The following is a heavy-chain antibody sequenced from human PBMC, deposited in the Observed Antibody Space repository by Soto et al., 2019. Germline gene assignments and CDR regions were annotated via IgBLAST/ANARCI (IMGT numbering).Heavy chain of an antibody. D-gene: IGHD1-26*01. CDR1: GYTFTSYG. CDR3: AREGAIVGATSGSDY. Sequence: APVKVSCKASGYTFTSYGISWVRQAPGQGLEWMGWISAYNGNTNYAQKLQGRVTMTTDTSTSTAYMELRSLRSDDTAVYYCAREGAIVGATSGSDYWGQGTLVTVSS. J-gene: IGHJ4*02. V-gene: IGHV1-18*01. CDR2: ISAYNGNT.